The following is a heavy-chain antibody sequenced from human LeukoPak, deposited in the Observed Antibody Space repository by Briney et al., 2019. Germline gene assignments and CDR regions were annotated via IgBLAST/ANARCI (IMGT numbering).Heavy chain of an antibody. CDR2: ISHSSGYI. CDR3: ARDRALSSSWYNRWFDP. J-gene: IGHJ5*02. V-gene: IGHV3-21*01. CDR1: GFTFSSYS. Sequence: GGSLRLSCAASGFTFSSYSMNWVRQAPGKGLEWVSSISHSSGYIYYADSVKGRFTISRDNAKNSLYLQMNSLRAEDTAVYYCARDRALSSSWYNRWFDPWGQGTLVTVSS. D-gene: IGHD6-13*01.